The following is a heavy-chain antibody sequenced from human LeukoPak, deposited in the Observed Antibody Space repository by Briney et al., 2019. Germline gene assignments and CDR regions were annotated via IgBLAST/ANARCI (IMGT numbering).Heavy chain of an antibody. J-gene: IGHJ6*02. D-gene: IGHD3-9*01. V-gene: IGHV4-59*01. CDR1: GGSLSSYY. CDR3: ARDWARYDILSGLLLGYYGMDV. Sequence: SETLSLTCTVSGGSLSSYYWSWIRQPPGKGLEWLGCIHYSGSTNYNPSLKSRVTISVDTSKNQFSLKLSSVTAADTAVYYCARDWARYDILSGLLLGYYGMDVWGQGTTVTVSS. CDR2: IHYSGST.